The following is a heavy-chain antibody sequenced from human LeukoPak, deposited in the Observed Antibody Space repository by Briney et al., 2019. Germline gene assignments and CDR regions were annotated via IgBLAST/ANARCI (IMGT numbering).Heavy chain of an antibody. CDR2: IRSKANSYAT. D-gene: IGHD2-15*01. Sequence: GRSLRLSCAASGFTFSSYGMHWVRQASGKGLEWVGRIRSKANSYATAYAASVKGRFTISRDDSKNTAYLQMNSLKTEDTAVYYCTRLAYWGQGTLVTVSS. CDR3: TRLAY. J-gene: IGHJ4*02. V-gene: IGHV3-73*01. CDR1: GFTFSSYG.